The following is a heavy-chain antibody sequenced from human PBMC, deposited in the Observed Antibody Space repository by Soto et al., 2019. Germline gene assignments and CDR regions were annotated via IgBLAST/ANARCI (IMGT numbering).Heavy chain of an antibody. CDR2: ISYDGSKK. Sequence: QVQLVESGGGVVQPGRSLRLSCAASGFTFSSFGMHWVRQVPGKGLEWVALISYDGSKKYYADSVKGRFTISRDKSKNTLYLQMNSLRVADTAVYYCAKDRGGSSADLDYWGQGSLVTVSS. V-gene: IGHV3-30*18. D-gene: IGHD3-16*01. CDR1: GFTFSSFG. J-gene: IGHJ4*02. CDR3: AKDRGGSSADLDY.